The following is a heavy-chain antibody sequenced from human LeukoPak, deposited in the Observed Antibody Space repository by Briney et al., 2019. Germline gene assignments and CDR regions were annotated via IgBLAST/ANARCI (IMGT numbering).Heavy chain of an antibody. V-gene: IGHV3-74*01. CDR2: INRDGSTT. D-gene: IGHD5-12*01. CDR1: GFTFSNYW. J-gene: IGHJ4*02. CDR3: ARAGGGGYDPFDY. Sequence: GGSLRLSCAASGFTFSNYWVHWVRQAPGKGLVWVSRINRDGSTTNYADSVKGRFTISRDNSKNTLYVQMNSLTAEDTAFYYCARAGGGGYDPFDYWGQGTLVTVSS.